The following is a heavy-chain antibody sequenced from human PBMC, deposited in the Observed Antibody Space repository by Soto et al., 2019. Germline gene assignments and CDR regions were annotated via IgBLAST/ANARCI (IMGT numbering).Heavy chain of an antibody. CDR1: GYSFTSYW. CDR2: IYPGDSDT. CDR3: ARTQNYDFWSGSYYMDV. V-gene: IGHV5-51*01. Sequence: PGESLKISCKGSGYSFTSYWIGWVRQMPGKGLEWMGIIYPGDSDTRYSPSSQGQVTISADKSISTAYLQWSSLKASDTAMYYCARTQNYDFWSGSYYMDVWGKGTTVTVSS. J-gene: IGHJ6*03. D-gene: IGHD3-3*01.